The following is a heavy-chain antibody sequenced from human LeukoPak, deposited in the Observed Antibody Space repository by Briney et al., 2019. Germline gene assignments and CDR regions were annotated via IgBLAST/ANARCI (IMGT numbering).Heavy chain of an antibody. CDR2: IKQDGSEK. D-gene: IGHD5-18*01. CDR1: GFTFSSYW. CDR3: ARDLRYSLYYYYMDV. V-gene: IGHV3-7*01. Sequence: GGSLRLSCAASGFTFSSYWMSWVRQAPGKGLEWVANIKQDGSEKYYVDSVKGRFTISRDNAKNSLYLQMNSLRAEDTAVYYCARDLRYSLYYYYMDVWGKGTTVTVSS. J-gene: IGHJ6*03.